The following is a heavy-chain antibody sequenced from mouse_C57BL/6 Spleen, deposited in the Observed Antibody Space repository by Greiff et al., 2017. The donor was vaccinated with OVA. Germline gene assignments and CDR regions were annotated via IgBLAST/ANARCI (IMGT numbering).Heavy chain of an antibody. CDR1: GYSFTGYY. V-gene: IGHV1-43*01. Sequence: EVQLQQSGPELVKPGASVKIFCKASGYSFTGYYMHWVKQSPEKSLEWIGEINPSTGGTSYNQKFKGKATLTVDKSSSTAYMQLKSLTSEDSAVYYCARKGETGYFDDWGKGTTLTVSS. J-gene: IGHJ2*01. CDR3: ARKGETGYFDD. CDR2: INPSTGGT.